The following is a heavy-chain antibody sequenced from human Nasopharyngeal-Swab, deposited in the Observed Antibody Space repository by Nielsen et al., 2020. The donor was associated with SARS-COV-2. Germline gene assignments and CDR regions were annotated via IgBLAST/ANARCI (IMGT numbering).Heavy chain of an antibody. CDR3: ARLRWELLPDAFDI. J-gene: IGHJ3*02. CDR2: IYSGGST. CDR1: GFTVSSNY. V-gene: IGHV3-66*01. D-gene: IGHD1-26*01. Sequence: GESLKISCVASGFTVSSNYMSWVRQAPGKGLEWVSVIYSGGSTYYADSVKGRFTISRDNSKNTLYLQMNSLRAEDTAVYYCARLRWELLPDAFDIWGQGTMVTVSS.